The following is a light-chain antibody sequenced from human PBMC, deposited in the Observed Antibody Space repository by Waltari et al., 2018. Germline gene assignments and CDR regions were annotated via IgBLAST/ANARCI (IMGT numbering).Light chain of an antibody. V-gene: IGLV1-44*01. J-gene: IGLJ2*01. CDR1: SFNSVRNN. Sequence: QSVPPHPPSASGTPGPSVTIPCFRSSFNSVRNNVNCYHQLQGTAPNLLIYSNDHRPSGVPYRFSGSNSGTSTSLAISGLQSEDETDYYFAAWDDSLDGLVFGGGTKLTVL. CDR2: SND. CDR3: AAWDDSLDGLV.